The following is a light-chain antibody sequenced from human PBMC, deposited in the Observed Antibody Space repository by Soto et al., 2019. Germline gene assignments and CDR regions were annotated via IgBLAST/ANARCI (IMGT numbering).Light chain of an antibody. J-gene: IGKJ1*01. CDR2: DAS. V-gene: IGKV3-20*01. Sequence: EIVLTQSPGTLSLSPGERATLSCRASQSVRSTYVAWYQQKPGQAPRLLIFDASSRATRIPDRFSGSGSGTDFTLTISRLEPEDCAVYYCHQDGTSPPTFGQGTKVEI. CDR3: HQDGTSPPT. CDR1: QSVRSTY.